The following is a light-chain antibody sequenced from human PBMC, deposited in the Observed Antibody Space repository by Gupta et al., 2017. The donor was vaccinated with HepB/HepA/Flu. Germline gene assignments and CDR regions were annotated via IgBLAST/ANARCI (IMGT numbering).Light chain of an antibody. CDR2: GAS. CDR3: QQDGSSPT. CDR1: QSVSSSY. J-gene: IGKJ4*01. V-gene: IGKV3-20*01. Sequence: EIVLTQSPGTLSLSPGERATLSCRASQSVSSSYLAWYQQKPGQDPRLLIYGASSRATGIPDRFSGSGSGTDFTLTISRLEPEDFAVYYCQQDGSSPTFGGGTKVEIK.